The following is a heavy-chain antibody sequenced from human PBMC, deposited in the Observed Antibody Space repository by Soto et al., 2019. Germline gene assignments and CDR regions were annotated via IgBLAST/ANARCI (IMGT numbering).Heavy chain of an antibody. CDR1: GFTFTSHA. J-gene: IGHJ5*01. CDR3: TRGMSDQLPTLNFDS. D-gene: IGHD1-1*01. V-gene: IGHV3-23*01. CDR2: VSDSGRNT. Sequence: EVQLLDSGGGLQQPGGSLRLSCSASGFTFTSHAMSWVRQAPGKGLEWVSSVSDSGRNTNYADSVKGRFTISRDNRRNTLYLQMDNLRAEDTALYYCTRGMSDQLPTLNFDSWGQGTLVTVSS.